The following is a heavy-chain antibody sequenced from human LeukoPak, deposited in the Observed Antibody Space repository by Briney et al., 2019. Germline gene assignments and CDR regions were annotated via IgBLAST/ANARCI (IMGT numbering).Heavy chain of an antibody. V-gene: IGHV3-53*01. CDR3: ARAVIIVGAPYFDY. J-gene: IGHJ4*02. CDR2: ISSGGTT. CDR1: AFSVSTFY. D-gene: IGHD1-26*01. Sequence: GSLRLSCAASAFSVSTFYMSWVRQAPGKGLEWVSVISSGGTTHYADSVKGRFTVSRDNSRNTLYLQMNSLRVEDTAVYYCARAVIIVGAPYFDYWGQGTLVTVSS.